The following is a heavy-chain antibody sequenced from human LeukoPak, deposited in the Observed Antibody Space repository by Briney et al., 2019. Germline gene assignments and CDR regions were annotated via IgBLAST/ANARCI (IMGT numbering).Heavy chain of an antibody. CDR3: ARGVYYGSGSYYWGSWFDP. J-gene: IGHJ5*02. CDR2: IYTSGST. D-gene: IGHD3-10*01. CDR1: GGSISSYY. Sequence: SETLSLTCTVSGGSISSYYWSWIRQPAGKGLEWIGRIYTSGSTNYNPSLKSRVTMSVDTSKNQFSLKLSSVTAADTSGYYGARGVYYGSGSYYWGSWFDPWGQGTLVTVSS. V-gene: IGHV4-4*07.